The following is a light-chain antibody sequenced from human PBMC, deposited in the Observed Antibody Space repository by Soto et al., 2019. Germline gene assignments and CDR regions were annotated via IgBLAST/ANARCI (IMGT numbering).Light chain of an antibody. CDR2: GAS. CDR1: QSVSSNY. CDR3: QQYDTSPRT. Sequence: EVMLTQSPGTLPLSPGERVTLSCRASQSVSSNYLAWYQQKSGQAPRLLIYGASNRATGIPDRFSGSGSGTDFTLTIRRLEPEDFAVYYCQQYDTSPRTFGQGTKVEFK. J-gene: IGKJ1*01. V-gene: IGKV3-20*01.